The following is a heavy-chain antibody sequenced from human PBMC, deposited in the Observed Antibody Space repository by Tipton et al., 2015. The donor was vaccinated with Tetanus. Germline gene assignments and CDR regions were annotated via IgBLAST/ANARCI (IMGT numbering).Heavy chain of an antibody. V-gene: IGHV5-51*01. Sequence: QLVQSGAEVKKPGESLKISCEGSGYNFTTYWIGWVRQMPGKGPEWMGIIYPGDSDTRYSPSFQGQVTISADKSITSAYLEWSSLKASDTAMYYCARFFGSGWPIDYWGQGTLVTVSS. CDR1: GYNFTTYW. D-gene: IGHD6-19*01. CDR2: IYPGDSDT. J-gene: IGHJ4*02. CDR3: ARFFGSGWPIDY.